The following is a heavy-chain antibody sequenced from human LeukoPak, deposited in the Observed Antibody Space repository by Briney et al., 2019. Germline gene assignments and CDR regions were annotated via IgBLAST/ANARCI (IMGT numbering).Heavy chain of an antibody. Sequence: ASVKVSCKASGYTFTSYYMHWVRQAPGQGFEWMGWISAYNGNTNYAQKLQGRVTMTTDTSTSTAYMELRSLRSDDTAVYYCARETEYSYGFDYWGQGTLVTVSS. D-gene: IGHD5-18*01. J-gene: IGHJ4*02. CDR2: ISAYNGNT. V-gene: IGHV1-18*04. CDR3: ARETEYSYGFDY. CDR1: GYTFTSYY.